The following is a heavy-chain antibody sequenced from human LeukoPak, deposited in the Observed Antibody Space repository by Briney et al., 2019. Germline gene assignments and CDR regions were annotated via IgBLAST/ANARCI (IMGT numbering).Heavy chain of an antibody. Sequence: AGGSLRLSCAASGFTFSTNSMNWVRQAPGKGLEWISSISRTGTTYYADSVKGRFTISRDNAKNSLYLQMNSLGAEDTAVYYCAKEQCSANSCYYFWGQGTLVTVSS. CDR3: AKEQCSANSCYYF. CDR1: GFTFSTNS. J-gene: IGHJ4*02. D-gene: IGHD2-15*01. V-gene: IGHV3-69-1*01. CDR2: ISRTGTT.